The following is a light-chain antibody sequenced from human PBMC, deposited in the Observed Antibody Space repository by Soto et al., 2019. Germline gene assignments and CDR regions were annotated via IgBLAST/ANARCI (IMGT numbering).Light chain of an antibody. V-gene: IGKV3-15*01. CDR2: GAS. J-gene: IGKJ1*01. Sequence: EIVMTQSPATLSVSPGERVTLSCRASQSVGSKLAWYQQKPGQAPRVLIHGASTRVTGVPARFSGSGSGTEFTLTISSLQSEDFAVYYCQQHNDWPRTFGQGTKVDSK. CDR3: QQHNDWPRT. CDR1: QSVGSK.